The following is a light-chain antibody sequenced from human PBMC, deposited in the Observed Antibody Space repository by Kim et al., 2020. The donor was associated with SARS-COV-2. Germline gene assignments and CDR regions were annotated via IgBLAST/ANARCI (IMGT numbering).Light chain of an antibody. V-gene: IGKV3-15*01. CDR3: QQYNNWPPMYT. CDR1: QSVSSN. CDR2: GAS. Sequence: EIVMTQSPATLSVSPGERATLSCRASQSVSSNLAWYQQKPGQAPRLLLYGASTRATGIPARFSGSGSGTEFTLTISSLQSEDFAVYYCQQYNNWPPMYTFGQGTKLEI. J-gene: IGKJ2*01.